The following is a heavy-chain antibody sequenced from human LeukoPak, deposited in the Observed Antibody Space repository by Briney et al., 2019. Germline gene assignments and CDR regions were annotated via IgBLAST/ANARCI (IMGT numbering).Heavy chain of an antibody. J-gene: IGHJ4*02. Sequence: PGGSLRLSCAASGFTFSSYWMSWVRQAPGKGLEWVANIKQDGSEKFYVDSVRGRFAISRDNAKNSLYLQMNSLRAEDTAVYYCAEGVGSAIDYWGQGTLVTVSS. CDR1: GFTFSSYW. CDR2: IKQDGSEK. CDR3: AEGVGSAIDY. D-gene: IGHD2-21*02. V-gene: IGHV3-7*01.